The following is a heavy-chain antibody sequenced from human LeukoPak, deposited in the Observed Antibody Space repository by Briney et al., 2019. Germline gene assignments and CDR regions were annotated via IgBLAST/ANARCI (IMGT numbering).Heavy chain of an antibody. CDR2: ISSGGNYI. J-gene: IGHJ4*02. V-gene: IGHV3-21*01. D-gene: IGHD4-23*01. CDR3: ARGSVVTGFFDY. Sequence: PGGSLRLSCKASGVTRSAYSMNWGRQAPGKGLEWVSSISSGGNYIYYADSVKGRFTISRDNANNSLYLQMNSLRAEDTAVFFCARGSVVTGFFDYWGQGNLVTVSS. CDR1: GVTRSAYS.